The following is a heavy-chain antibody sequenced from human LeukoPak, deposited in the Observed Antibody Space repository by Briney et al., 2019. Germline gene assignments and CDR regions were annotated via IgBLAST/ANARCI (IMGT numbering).Heavy chain of an antibody. J-gene: IGHJ4*02. CDR3: ARQVGGSIAAAGFDY. CDR2: IYPGDSDT. CDR1: GYSFTNYR. V-gene: IGHV5-51*01. D-gene: IGHD6-13*01. Sequence: GESLKISCKGSGYSFTNYRIGWVRQMPGKGLEWMGIIYPGDSDTRYSPSFQGQVTISADKSISTAYLQWRSLKASDTAMFYCARQVGGSIAAAGFDYWGQGTLVTVSS.